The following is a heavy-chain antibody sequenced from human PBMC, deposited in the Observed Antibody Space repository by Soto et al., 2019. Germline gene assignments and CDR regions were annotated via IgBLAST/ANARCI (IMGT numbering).Heavy chain of an antibody. D-gene: IGHD3-22*01. CDR2: FDPEDGET. CDR1: GYTLTELS. J-gene: IGHJ4*02. Sequence: QVQLVQSGAEVKKPGASVKVSCKVSGYTLTELSMHWVRQAPGKGLEWMGGFDPEDGETIYAQKFQGRVTMTEDTSTDTAYMELSSLRSEDTAVYYCATPGLYYYDSSGYFTPHYYFDYWGQGTLVTVSS. CDR3: ATPGLYYYDSSGYFTPHYYFDY. V-gene: IGHV1-24*01.